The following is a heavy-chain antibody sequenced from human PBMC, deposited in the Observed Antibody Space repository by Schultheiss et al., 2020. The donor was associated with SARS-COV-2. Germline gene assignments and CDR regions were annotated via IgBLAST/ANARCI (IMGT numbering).Heavy chain of an antibody. V-gene: IGHV3-48*04. CDR2: ISSSGSTI. J-gene: IGHJ6*02. D-gene: IGHD3-3*01. CDR1: GFTFSSYW. CDR3: ARSMYYDFWSGYGMDV. Sequence: GVSLRLSCAASGFTFSSYWMSWVRQAPGKGLEWVSYISSSGSTIYYADSVKGRFTISRDNAKNSLYLQMNSLRAEDTAVYYCARSMYYDFWSGYGMDVWGQGTTVTVSS.